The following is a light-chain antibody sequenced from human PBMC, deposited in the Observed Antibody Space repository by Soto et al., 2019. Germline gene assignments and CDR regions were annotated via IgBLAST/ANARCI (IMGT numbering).Light chain of an antibody. Sequence: IVLTQSPDTLSLAPGERVTLSCRASQSVRNNYLAWYQQKPGQAPRLLIYETYRRATGIPDRFSGSGSGIDFTLTISRLEPEDFAVYLCQQYGGSSRTFGLGTKVYIK. V-gene: IGKV3-20*01. CDR1: QSVRNNY. CDR2: ETY. CDR3: QQYGGSSRT. J-gene: IGKJ1*01.